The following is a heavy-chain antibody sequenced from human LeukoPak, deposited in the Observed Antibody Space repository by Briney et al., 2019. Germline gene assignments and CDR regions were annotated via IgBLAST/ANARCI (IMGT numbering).Heavy chain of an antibody. D-gene: IGHD4-23*01. Sequence: GASVKVSCKASGYIFISHGIRWVRQAPGQGLEWMGWISPHNGKTEYAQKLQGRVSMTRDRCTSTVYMELRSLRSDDTAVYYCARESPPLTTVITKYYQYFMDVWGKGTTVTVSS. V-gene: IGHV1-18*04. CDR3: ARESPPLTTVITKYYQYFMDV. J-gene: IGHJ6*03. CDR2: ISPHNGKT. CDR1: GYIFISHG.